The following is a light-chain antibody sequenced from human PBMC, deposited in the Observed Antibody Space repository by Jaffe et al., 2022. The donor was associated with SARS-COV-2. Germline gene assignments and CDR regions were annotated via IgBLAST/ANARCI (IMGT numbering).Light chain of an antibody. Sequence: EIVLTQSPGTLSLSPGERATLSCRASQSVSSSYLAWYQQKPGQAPSLLIYGASSRATGIPDRFSGSGSGTDFTLTISRLEPEDLAVYYCQQYGSSPLTFGGGTKVEIK. J-gene: IGKJ4*01. CDR2: GAS. CDR3: QQYGSSPLT. V-gene: IGKV3-20*01. CDR1: QSVSSSY.